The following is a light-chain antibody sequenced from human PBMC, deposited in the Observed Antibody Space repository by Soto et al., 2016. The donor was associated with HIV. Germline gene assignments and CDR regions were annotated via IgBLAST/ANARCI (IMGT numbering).Light chain of an antibody. CDR2: AAS. CDR1: QTIHAY. J-gene: IGKJ4*01. CDR3: QQLNSYPLT. V-gene: IGKV1-9*01. Sequence: DIQMTQSPSSLSASVGDRVTLTCRASQTIHAYLNWYQQKPGKAPVLLIYAASTLQSGVPSGFSGSGSGTEFTLTISSLQPEDFATYYCQQLNSYPLTFGGGTKVEIK.